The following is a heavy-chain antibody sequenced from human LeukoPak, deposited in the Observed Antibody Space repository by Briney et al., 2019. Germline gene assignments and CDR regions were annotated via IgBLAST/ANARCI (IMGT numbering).Heavy chain of an antibody. J-gene: IGHJ4*02. Sequence: GASVKVSCKASGYTFTSYAMHWVRQAPGQRLEWMGWINAGNGNTKYSQKFQGRVTITRDTSASTAYMELSSLRSEDTAVYYCARDNPPRLYYDILTGYSGGHFDYWGQGTLVTVSS. CDR2: INAGNGNT. D-gene: IGHD3-9*01. V-gene: IGHV1-3*01. CDR1: GYTFTSYA. CDR3: ARDNPPRLYYDILTGYSGGHFDY.